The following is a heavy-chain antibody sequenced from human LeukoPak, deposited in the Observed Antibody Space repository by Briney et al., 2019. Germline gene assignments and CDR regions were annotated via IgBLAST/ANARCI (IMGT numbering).Heavy chain of an antibody. CDR1: GGTFSSYA. CDR2: IIPIFGIA. V-gene: IGHV1-69*04. D-gene: IGHD6-13*01. J-gene: IGHJ5*02. Sequence: ASVKVSCKASGGTFSSYAISWVQQAPGQGLEWMGRIIPIFGIANYAQKFQGRVTITADKSTSTAYMELSSLRSEDTAVYYCASLYSSTAGGPNWFDPWGQGTLVTVSS. CDR3: ASLYSSTAGGPNWFDP.